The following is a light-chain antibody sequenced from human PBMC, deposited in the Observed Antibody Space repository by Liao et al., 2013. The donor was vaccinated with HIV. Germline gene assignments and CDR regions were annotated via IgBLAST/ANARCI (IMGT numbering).Light chain of an antibody. J-gene: IGLJ3*02. Sequence: SYVLTQPPSVSVAPGQTATITCGGKNIGSKSVHWYRQKPGQAPALVIHYDSDRPSGIPDRISGSNPGITATLTIRGTQVMDEADYYCQAWDSGTAVFGGGTKLTVL. CDR1: NIGSKS. CDR2: YDS. V-gene: IGLV3-21*01. CDR3: QAWDSGTAV.